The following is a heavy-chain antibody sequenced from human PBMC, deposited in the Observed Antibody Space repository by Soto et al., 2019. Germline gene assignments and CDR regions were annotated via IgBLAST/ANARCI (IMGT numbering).Heavy chain of an antibody. CDR3: ATPGDGSGSYYNEIFDY. V-gene: IGHV1-24*01. Sequence: ASVKVSCKVSGYTLTELSMHWVRQAPGKGLEWMGGFDPEDGETIYAQKFQGRVTMTEDTSTDTAYMELSSLRSEDTAVYYCATPGDGSGSYYNEIFDYWGQGTLVTVS. CDR1: GYTLTELS. J-gene: IGHJ4*02. D-gene: IGHD3-10*01. CDR2: FDPEDGET.